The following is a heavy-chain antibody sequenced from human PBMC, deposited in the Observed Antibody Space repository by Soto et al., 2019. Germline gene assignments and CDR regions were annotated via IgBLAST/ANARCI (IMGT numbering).Heavy chain of an antibody. J-gene: IGHJ4*02. CDR1: GGSISSGDYY. D-gene: IGHD3-10*01. Sequence: QVQLQQSGPGLVKPSQTLSLTCTVSGGSISSGDYYWSWIRQPPGKGLEWIGYIYYSGSTFYNPSRKSRVTISVDTSTNQVSLQLSSVPAADTAVYYCASAQGSGFLVSWGQGTLVTVSS. CDR3: ASAQGSGFLVS. CDR2: IYYSGST. V-gene: IGHV4-30-4*01.